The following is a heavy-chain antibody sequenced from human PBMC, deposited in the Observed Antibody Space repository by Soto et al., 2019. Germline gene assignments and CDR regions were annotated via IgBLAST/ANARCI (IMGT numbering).Heavy chain of an antibody. V-gene: IGHV3-30-3*01. CDR3: AIGAMSLRGAFDI. J-gene: IGHJ3*02. D-gene: IGHD3-10*01. Sequence: QVQLVESGGGVVQPGRSLRLSCAASGFTFSSYAMHWVRQAPGKGLEWVAVISYDGSNKYYADSVKGRFTISRDNSKNTLYLQMNSLRAEDTAVYYCAIGAMSLRGAFDIWGQGTMVTVSS. CDR2: ISYDGSNK. CDR1: GFTFSSYA.